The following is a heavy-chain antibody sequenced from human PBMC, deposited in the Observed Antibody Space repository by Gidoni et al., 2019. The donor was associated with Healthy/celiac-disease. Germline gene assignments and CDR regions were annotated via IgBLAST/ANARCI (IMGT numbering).Heavy chain of an antibody. V-gene: IGHV1-69*04. D-gene: IGHD5-18*01. CDR1: GATFSSYA. CDR3: ARDQSPGGTVDTAMGG. CDR2: IIPILGIE. Sequence: QVPLVQSGAELQKPGSSVKVSCKASGATFSSYALSWGRQAPGQGLEWMGRIIPILGIEKYEKKFQGRVTITADKSTRTAYMELSRRRSEDTAGYYCARDQSPGGTVDTAMGGWGQGTLVTVSS. J-gene: IGHJ4*02.